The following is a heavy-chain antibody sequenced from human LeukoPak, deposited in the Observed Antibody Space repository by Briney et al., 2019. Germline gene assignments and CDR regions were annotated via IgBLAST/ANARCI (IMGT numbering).Heavy chain of an antibody. V-gene: IGHV3-23*01. CDR3: ARDSGSYFSY. Sequence: PGGSLRLSCAASGITFSSYGMSWVRQAPGKGLEWVSSISSTGGTTYYADSVKGRFTISRDNSKNTLYLQMNSLRAEDTAVYYCARDSGSYFSYWGQGTLVTVSS. J-gene: IGHJ4*02. CDR2: ISSTGGTT. D-gene: IGHD3-10*01. CDR1: GITFSSYG.